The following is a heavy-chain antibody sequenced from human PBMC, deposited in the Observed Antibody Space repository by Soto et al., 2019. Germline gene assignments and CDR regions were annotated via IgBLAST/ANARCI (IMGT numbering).Heavy chain of an antibody. V-gene: IGHV3-23*01. J-gene: IGHJ6*02. D-gene: IGHD2-8*01. Sequence: EVQLLESGGGFIHPGGSLRLSCAASGFSFSSFAMNWVRQAPGKGLEWVSLISGSADSTFYADSVTGRFTISRDNSKSTLYLQINSLRGEDTAVYYCAKTRGAMIYAISVYGMDVWGQGTTVTVSS. CDR2: ISGSADST. CDR3: AKTRGAMIYAISVYGMDV. CDR1: GFSFSSFA.